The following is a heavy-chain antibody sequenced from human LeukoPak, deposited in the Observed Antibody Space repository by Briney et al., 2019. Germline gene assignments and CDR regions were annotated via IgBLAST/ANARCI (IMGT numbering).Heavy chain of an antibody. J-gene: IGHJ4*02. CDR2: IFYTGST. D-gene: IGHD3-9*01. Sequence: SETLSLTCTVSGGSITSYYWSWFRQPPGKGLEFIGYIFYTGSTNYNPSLKSRVTISVDTSKNQFSLKVSSVTAADTAVYYCARGIPTTYDILTGYYLDYWGQGTLVTVSS. CDR3: ARGIPTTYDILTGYYLDY. V-gene: IGHV4-59*01. CDR1: GGSITSYY.